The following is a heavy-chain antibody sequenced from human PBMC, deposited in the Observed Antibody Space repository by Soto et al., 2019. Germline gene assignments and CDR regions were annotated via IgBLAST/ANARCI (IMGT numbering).Heavy chain of an antibody. V-gene: IGHV1-18*01. CDR2: ISTNNGNT. D-gene: IGHD5-18*01. J-gene: IGHJ6*04. CDR1: GYTFITYG. CDR3: AREYSYGPLDV. Sequence: ASVKVSCKASGYTFITYGVSWVRQAPGQGLDWMGWISTNNGNTNYAERFQGWVTMTSDTTMSTAYMELSRLRSDDTAVYYCAREYSYGPLDVWGKGTTVTVSS.